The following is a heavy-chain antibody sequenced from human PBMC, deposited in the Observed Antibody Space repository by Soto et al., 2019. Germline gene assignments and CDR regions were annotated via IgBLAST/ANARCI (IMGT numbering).Heavy chain of an antibody. CDR2: INHSGST. CDR1: GGSFSGYY. V-gene: IGHV4-34*01. D-gene: IGHD3-10*01. Sequence: PSETLSLTCAVYGGSFSGYYWSWIRQPPGKGLEWIGEINHSGSTNYNPSLKSRVTISVDTSKNQFSLKLSSVTAADTAVYYCARAFPKMVRGVIKTPPRDAFDIWGQGTRGTVSS. CDR3: ARAFPKMVRGVIKTPPRDAFDI. J-gene: IGHJ3*02.